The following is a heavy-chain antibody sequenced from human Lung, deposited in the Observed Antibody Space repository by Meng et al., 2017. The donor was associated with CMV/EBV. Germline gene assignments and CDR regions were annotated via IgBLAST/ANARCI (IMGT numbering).Heavy chain of an antibody. CDR3: AREEGIAVAGLDP. Sequence: GESLKISCAASGFTFSDYYMSWIRQAPGKGLEWVSYISSSGSTIYYADSVKGRFTISRDNAKNSLYLQMNSLRAEDTAVYYCAREEGIAVAGLDPWGQGTLVTVSS. CDR2: ISSSGSTI. D-gene: IGHD6-19*01. CDR1: GFTFSDYY. J-gene: IGHJ5*02. V-gene: IGHV3-11*04.